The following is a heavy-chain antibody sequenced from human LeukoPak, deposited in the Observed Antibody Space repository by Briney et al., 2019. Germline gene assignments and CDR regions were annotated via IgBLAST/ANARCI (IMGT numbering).Heavy chain of an antibody. J-gene: IGHJ4*02. V-gene: IGHV3-30*03. CDR1: GFTFSSYG. CDR3: ARDRMSSGWYAGFKY. CDR2: ISYDGSNK. Sequence: GRSLRLSCAASGFTFSSYGMHWVRQAPGKGLEWVAVISYDGSNKYYADSVKGRFTISRDNSKNTLYLQMNSLRAEDTAVYYCARDRMSSGWYAGFKYWGQGTLVTVSS. D-gene: IGHD6-19*01.